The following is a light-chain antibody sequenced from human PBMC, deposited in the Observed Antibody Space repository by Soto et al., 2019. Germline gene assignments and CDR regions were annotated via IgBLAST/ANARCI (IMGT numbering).Light chain of an antibody. V-gene: IGKV3-20*01. CDR2: DVS. Sequence: EIVLTQSPGTLSLSPGERATLSCRASQSINSNYLAWYQQKPGQAPRLLIYDVSRRATGIPDRFSGSGSGTDFTLTISRLEPEDFAVFYCQQYTNSPFTFGPGTKVDIK. J-gene: IGKJ3*01. CDR1: QSINSNY. CDR3: QQYTNSPFT.